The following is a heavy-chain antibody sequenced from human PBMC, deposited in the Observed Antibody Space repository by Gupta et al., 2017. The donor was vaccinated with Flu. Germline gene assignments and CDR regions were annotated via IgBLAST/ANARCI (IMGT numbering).Heavy chain of an antibody. CDR3: AKTSGSVFCGGDCYIDY. CDR2: ISGSSGRT. V-gene: IGHV3-23*01. D-gene: IGHD2-21*01. Sequence: EVHLLESGGGLVQPGGSLRLSCAASGFTFSNYAMTWVRQAPGKGLEWVSGISGSSGRTFYADSVKGRFTISRDNSKNTLYLQINSLRAEDTAVYYCAKTSGSVFCGGDCYIDYWGQGTLVTVSS. J-gene: IGHJ4*02. CDR1: GFTFSNYA.